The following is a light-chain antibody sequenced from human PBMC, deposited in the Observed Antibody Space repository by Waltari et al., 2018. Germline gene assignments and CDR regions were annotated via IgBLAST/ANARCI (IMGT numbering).Light chain of an antibody. CDR2: DAS. CDR3: QHRNTGLT. Sequence: IVLTQSPVPLSLSPGDTATLSCRASQSIGSYLASYQRKPGQAPRLLIYDASNRAAGIPPRFSGGGSGTDFTLTISGLEPEDFAVYYCQHRNTGLTFGGGTKVEIE. J-gene: IGKJ4*01. CDR1: QSIGSY. V-gene: IGKV3-11*01.